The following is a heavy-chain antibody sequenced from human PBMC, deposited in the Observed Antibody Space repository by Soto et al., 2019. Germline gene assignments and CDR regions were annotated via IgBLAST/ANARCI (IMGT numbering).Heavy chain of an antibody. V-gene: IGHV3-48*02. Sequence: EVQLVESGGGLVQPGGSLRLSCAASGFTFSSYSMNWVRQAPGKGLEWVSYISSSSSTIYYADSVKGRFTISRDNAKNSLYLQMNSLRDEDTAVYYCARDKPRGYSSSWYPEYFQHWGQGTLVTVSS. J-gene: IGHJ1*01. CDR2: ISSSSSTI. D-gene: IGHD6-13*01. CDR1: GFTFSSYS. CDR3: ARDKPRGYSSSWYPEYFQH.